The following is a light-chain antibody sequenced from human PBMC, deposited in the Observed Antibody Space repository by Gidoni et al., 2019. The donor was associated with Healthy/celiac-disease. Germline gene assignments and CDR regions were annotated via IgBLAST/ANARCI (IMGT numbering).Light chain of an antibody. Sequence: EIVLTQSPGTLSLSPGERATLSCRASQSVSSSYLAWYQQKPGQAPRLLIYGASSRATGIPDRFSGSGSGTDFTLTIIRLEPEDFAVYYCQQYGSSPWTFXQXTKVEIK. V-gene: IGKV3-20*01. CDR1: QSVSSSY. CDR3: QQYGSSPWT. CDR2: GAS. J-gene: IGKJ1*01.